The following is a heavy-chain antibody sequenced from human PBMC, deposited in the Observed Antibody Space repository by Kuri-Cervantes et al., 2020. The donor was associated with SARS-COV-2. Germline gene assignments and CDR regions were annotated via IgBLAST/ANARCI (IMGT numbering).Heavy chain of an antibody. Sequence: GESLKISCAASGFTFSSYAMSWVRQAPGKGLEWVSAISGSGGSTYYADSVKGRFTISRDDSKNTLHLRMDSLRGEDTAVYYCAKSGSSSSSYVSRLDVWGKGTTVTVSS. CDR3: AKSGSSSSSYVSRLDV. CDR2: ISGSGGST. D-gene: IGHD3-16*01. V-gene: IGHV3-23*01. J-gene: IGHJ6*04. CDR1: GFTFSSYA.